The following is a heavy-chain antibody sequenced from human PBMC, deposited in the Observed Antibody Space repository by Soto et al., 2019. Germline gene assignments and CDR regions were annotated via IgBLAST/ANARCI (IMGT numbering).Heavy chain of an antibody. CDR2: ISYDGSNK. D-gene: IGHD4-17*01. V-gene: IGHV3-30-3*01. CDR3: ARDRMTTVTTLDY. Sequence: LRLSFAASVFTFSSYAMHWVRQAPGKGLEWVAVISYDGSNKYYADSVKGRFTISRDNSKNTLYLQMNSLRAGDTAVYYCARDRMTTVTTLDYWGQGTLVTVSS. J-gene: IGHJ4*02. CDR1: VFTFSSYA.